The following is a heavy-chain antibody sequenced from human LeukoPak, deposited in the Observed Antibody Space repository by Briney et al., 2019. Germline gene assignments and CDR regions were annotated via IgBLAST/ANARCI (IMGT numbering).Heavy chain of an antibody. CDR2: ISYDAISK. V-gene: IGHV3-30*04. CDR3: ARSSFFGVVPFDY. J-gene: IGHJ4*02. D-gene: IGHD3-3*01. CDR1: GSSFSSYT. Sequence: GRSLRLSCAASGSSFSSYTMNWVRQAPGKGLEWVALISYDAISKYSADSVKGRFTISRDDSKNTLYLQMSSLRPEDTAVYYCARSSFFGVVPFDYWGQGTLVTVSS.